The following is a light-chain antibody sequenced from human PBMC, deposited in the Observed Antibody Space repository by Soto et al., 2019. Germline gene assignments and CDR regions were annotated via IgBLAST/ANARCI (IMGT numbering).Light chain of an antibody. J-gene: IGKJ1*01. CDR2: AAA. CDR1: QSIRCY. CDR3: QQSYSTPWT. Sequence: DIQMTQSPSSLSASVADRVTITCRASQSIRCYLNWYQQKPGKAPKLLIYAAASLQSGVPSRFSGSGSGTDFTLTISSLQPEDFATYYCQQSYSTPWTFGQGTQVEIK. V-gene: IGKV1-39*01.